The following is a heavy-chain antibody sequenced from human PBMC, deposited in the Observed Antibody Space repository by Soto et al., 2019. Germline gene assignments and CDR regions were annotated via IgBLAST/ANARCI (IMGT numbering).Heavy chain of an antibody. CDR3: VRSGHSFGGVM. Sequence: PPETLSLTCTVSGASMNNYYGSWVRQPPGKGLEWIGYMYYSGGSNSNPSLKGRVTISVDTSKNQISLKLTSVTAADTAVYYCVRSGHSFGGVMWGQGTLVTVSS. CDR1: GASMNNYY. CDR2: MYYSGGS. D-gene: IGHD3-16*01. V-gene: IGHV4-59*01. J-gene: IGHJ4*02.